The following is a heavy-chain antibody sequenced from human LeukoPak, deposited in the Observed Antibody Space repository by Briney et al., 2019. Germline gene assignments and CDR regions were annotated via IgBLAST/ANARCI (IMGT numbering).Heavy chain of an antibody. CDR3: AALVTTSLDAFDI. V-gene: IGHV1-18*01. D-gene: IGHD1-1*01. CDR2: ISAYNGNT. Sequence: GASVKVSCKASGYAFTSYGISWVRQAPGRGLEWMGWISAYNGNTNYAQKLQGRVTMTTDTSTSTAYMELRSLRSDDTAVYYCAALVTTSLDAFDIWGQGTMVTVSS. CDR1: GYAFTSYG. J-gene: IGHJ3*02.